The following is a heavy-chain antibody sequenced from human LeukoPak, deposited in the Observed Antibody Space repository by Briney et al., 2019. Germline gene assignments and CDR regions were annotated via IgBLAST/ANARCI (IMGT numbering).Heavy chain of an antibody. Sequence: ASVKVSCEASGYTFTSYGISWVRQAPGQGLEWMGWISAYNGNTNYAQKLQGRVTMTTDTSTSTAYMELRSLRSDDTAVYYCARDSGSGWSYYFDYWGQGTLVTVSS. J-gene: IGHJ4*02. CDR2: ISAYNGNT. D-gene: IGHD6-19*01. V-gene: IGHV1-18*01. CDR3: ARDSGSGWSYYFDY. CDR1: GYTFTSYG.